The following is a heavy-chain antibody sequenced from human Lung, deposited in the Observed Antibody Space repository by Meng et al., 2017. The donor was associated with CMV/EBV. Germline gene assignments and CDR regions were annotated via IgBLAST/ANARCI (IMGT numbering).Heavy chain of an antibody. CDR2: INEAGSVK. CDR1: GFTFTNYW. Sequence: GESXKISCAASGFTFTNYWMTWVRQAPGKGLEWVGNINEAGSVKHYVDSVKGRFTMSRDNAKNSVYLQMNALRADDTAVYFCAREYWGPDYWGQGTLVTV. CDR3: AREYWGPDY. J-gene: IGHJ4*02. D-gene: IGHD7-27*01. V-gene: IGHV3-7*01.